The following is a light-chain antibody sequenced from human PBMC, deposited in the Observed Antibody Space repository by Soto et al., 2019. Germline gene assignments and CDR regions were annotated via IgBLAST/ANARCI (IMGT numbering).Light chain of an antibody. V-gene: IGKV3-11*01. CDR3: QQRRT. J-gene: IGKJ1*01. CDR2: DAS. CDR1: QSISDF. Sequence: EIVLTQSPATLSLSPGERATLSCRASQSISDFLAWYQQKPGQAPRLLIYDASNRAAGIPARFSGSGSGTEFTRTISSLEPEDFAVYYCQQRRTFGQGTKVEIK.